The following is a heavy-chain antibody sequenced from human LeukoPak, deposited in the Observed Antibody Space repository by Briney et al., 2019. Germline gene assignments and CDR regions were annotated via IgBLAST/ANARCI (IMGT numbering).Heavy chain of an antibody. CDR1: GFTFSSYG. V-gene: IGHV3-30*18. CDR3: AKRRYSSSSWDYFDY. D-gene: IGHD6-6*01. Sequence: GGSLRLSCAASGFTFSSYGMHWVRQAPGKGLEWVAVISYDGSNKYYADSVKGRFTISRDNSKNTLYLQMNSLRAEDTAVYYCAKRRYSSSSWDYFDYWGQGNLVTVSS. J-gene: IGHJ4*02. CDR2: ISYDGSNK.